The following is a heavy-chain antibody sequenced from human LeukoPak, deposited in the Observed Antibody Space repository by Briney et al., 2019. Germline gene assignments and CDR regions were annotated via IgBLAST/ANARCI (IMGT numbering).Heavy chain of an antibody. CDR3: ARAVTVAWSERRPGYYYMDV. V-gene: IGHV3-21*01. Sequence: GGSLRLSCAASGFACNTYTMNWVRQAPGKGLEWVSSISSSRSYIYYADSVKGRFTISRDNAKNSLYLQMNSLRAEDTAIYYCARAVTVAWSERRPGYYYMDVWGKGTTVTVSS. J-gene: IGHJ6*03. CDR1: GFACNTYT. CDR2: ISSSRSYI. D-gene: IGHD1-1*01.